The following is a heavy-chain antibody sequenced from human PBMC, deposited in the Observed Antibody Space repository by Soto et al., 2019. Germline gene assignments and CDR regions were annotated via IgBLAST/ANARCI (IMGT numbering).Heavy chain of an antibody. D-gene: IGHD3-3*01. CDR1: GFTFSSYS. Sequence: GGSLRLSCGASGFTFSSYSMNWVRQAPGKGLEWVSYISSSSSTIYYADSVKGRFTISRDNAKNSLYLQMNSLRAEDTAVYYCARDAPYDFWSGSHDAFDIWGQGTMVTVSS. CDR2: ISSSSSTI. V-gene: IGHV3-48*01. CDR3: ARDAPYDFWSGSHDAFDI. J-gene: IGHJ3*02.